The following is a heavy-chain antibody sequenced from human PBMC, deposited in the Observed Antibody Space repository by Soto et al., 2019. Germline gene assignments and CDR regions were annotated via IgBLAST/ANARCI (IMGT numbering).Heavy chain of an antibody. CDR3: ASSGGGEDY. Sequence: QVQLQESGPGLVKPSGTLSLSCAVSGGSISSSHWWTWVRQPPGKGLEWIGEIYHSGSTNYNPSLKSRVTISVDTSRNQFSLNLSSVAAADTAVYYCASSGGGEDYWGQGILVTVSS. CDR2: IYHSGST. CDR1: GGSISSSHW. V-gene: IGHV4-4*02. D-gene: IGHD3-16*01. J-gene: IGHJ4*02.